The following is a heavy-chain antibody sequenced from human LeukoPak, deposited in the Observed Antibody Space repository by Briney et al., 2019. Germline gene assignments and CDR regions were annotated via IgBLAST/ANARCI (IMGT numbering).Heavy chain of an antibody. V-gene: IGHV1-2*02. Sequence: ASVNVSCKASGYTFTNYYIHWIRQAPGQGREWLGWINPNSGGTDYAQTFQGRVTMTRDTSIRTAYMELSRLISDDTAVYYCAKVRCASTSCHFEPGYWGQGTLVTVSS. CDR1: GYTFTNYY. J-gene: IGHJ4*02. CDR2: INPNSGGT. D-gene: IGHD2-2*01. CDR3: AKVRCASTSCHFEPGY.